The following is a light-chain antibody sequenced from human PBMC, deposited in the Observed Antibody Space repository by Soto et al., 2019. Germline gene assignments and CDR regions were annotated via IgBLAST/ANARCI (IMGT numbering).Light chain of an antibody. J-gene: IGKJ1*01. V-gene: IGKV3-15*01. Sequence: EIVMTQSPATLSVSPGERATLSCRASQSVSSNLAWYQRKPGQAPRLLIYGASTRATGIPARFSGSGSGTEFTLIISSLQSEDFAVYSCQQYNNWPPWTFGQGTKVEIK. CDR1: QSVSSN. CDR2: GAS. CDR3: QQYNNWPPWT.